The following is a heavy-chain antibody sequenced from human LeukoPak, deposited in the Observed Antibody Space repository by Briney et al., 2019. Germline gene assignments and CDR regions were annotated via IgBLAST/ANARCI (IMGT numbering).Heavy chain of an antibody. V-gene: IGHV3-43*02. CDR1: GFTFDDYA. J-gene: IGHJ4*02. CDR2: ISGDGDST. Sequence: PGGSLRLSCAASGFTFDDYAMHWVRQAPGKGLEWVSLISGDGDSTYYADSVKGRFTISRDTSKNSLYLQMDSLRTEDTALYYCAKGQGYYFDYWGQGTPVTVSS. CDR3: AKGQGYYFDY.